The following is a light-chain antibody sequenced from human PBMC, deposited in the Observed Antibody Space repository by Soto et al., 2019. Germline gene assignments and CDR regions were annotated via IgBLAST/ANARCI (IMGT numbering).Light chain of an antibody. CDR3: HQYGSSPQT. CDR2: GAS. V-gene: IGKV3-20*01. J-gene: IGKJ1*01. CDR1: QSVSSSY. Sequence: EIVFAQSPGTLSLSPLERATLSFRASQSVSSSYLAWYQQKPGQAPRLLIYGASSRATGILDRFTGSGSGTDFTLTISRLEPEDFAVFYCHQYGSSPQTFGQGTKVDIK.